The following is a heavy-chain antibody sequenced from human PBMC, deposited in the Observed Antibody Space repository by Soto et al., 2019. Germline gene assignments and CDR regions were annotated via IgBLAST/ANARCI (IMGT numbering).Heavy chain of an antibody. CDR3: ARAPGVTNILSDY. CDR1: GGSFSGYS. V-gene: IGHV4-34*01. D-gene: IGHD2-21*02. Sequence: SETLSLTCAVYGGSFSGYSWNWIRQPPGKGLEWIGGINHSGSTNYNPSLKSRVTISVDTSKNQFSLKLSSVTAADTAVYYCARAPGVTNILSDYWGQGTLVTVSS. J-gene: IGHJ4*02. CDR2: INHSGST.